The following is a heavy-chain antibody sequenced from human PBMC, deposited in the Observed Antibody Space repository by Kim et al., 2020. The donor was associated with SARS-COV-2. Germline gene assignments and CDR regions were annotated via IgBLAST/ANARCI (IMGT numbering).Heavy chain of an antibody. CDR3: ARRRGGYGHNWFDP. D-gene: IGHD5-12*01. Sequence: PPPKTRVTISVDPSKTQFPLKLSSVTAADTAVYYCARRRGGYGHNWFDPWGQGTLVTVSS. J-gene: IGHJ5*02. V-gene: IGHV4-34*01.